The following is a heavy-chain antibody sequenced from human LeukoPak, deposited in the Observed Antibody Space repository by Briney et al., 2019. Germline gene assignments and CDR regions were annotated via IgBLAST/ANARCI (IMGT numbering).Heavy chain of an antibody. Sequence: GASVKVSCKASGGTFSSYAISWVRQAPGQGLEWMGGIIPIFGTANYAQKFQGRVTITADESTSTAYMELRSLRSDDTAVYYCARDQGYCSSTSCYPGYWGQGTLVTVSS. CDR1: GGTFSSYA. V-gene: IGHV1-69*13. J-gene: IGHJ4*02. D-gene: IGHD2-2*01. CDR2: IIPIFGTA. CDR3: ARDQGYCSSTSCYPGY.